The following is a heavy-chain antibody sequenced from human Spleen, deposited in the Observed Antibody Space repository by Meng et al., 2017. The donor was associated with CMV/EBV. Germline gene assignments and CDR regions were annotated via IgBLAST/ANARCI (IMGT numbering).Heavy chain of an antibody. V-gene: IGHV4-34*01. J-gene: IGHJ4*02. D-gene: IGHD6-13*01. Sequence: PLSLTCAVYGGSFSGYYWSWIRQPPGKGLEWIGEINHSGSTNYNPSLKSRVTISVDTSKNQFSLKLSSVTAADTAVYYCARSRYFDYWGQGTLVTVSS. CDR1: GGSFSGYY. CDR3: ARSRYFDY. CDR2: INHSGST.